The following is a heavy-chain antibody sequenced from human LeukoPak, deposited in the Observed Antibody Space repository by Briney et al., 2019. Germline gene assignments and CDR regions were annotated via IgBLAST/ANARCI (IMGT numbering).Heavy chain of an antibody. CDR3: ARESYYDSSGD. V-gene: IGHV1-69*05. CDR2: IIPIFGTA. D-gene: IGHD3-22*01. J-gene: IGHJ4*02. Sequence: SVKVSSKASGGTFSSYAISWVRHAPGQGLEWMGGIIPIFGTANYAQKFQGRVTITTDESTSTAYMELSSLRSDDTAVYYCARESYYDSSGDWGQGTLVTVSS. CDR1: GGTFSSYA.